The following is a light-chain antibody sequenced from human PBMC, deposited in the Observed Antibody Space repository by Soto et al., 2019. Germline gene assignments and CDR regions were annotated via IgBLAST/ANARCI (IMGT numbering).Light chain of an antibody. J-gene: IGKJ4*01. V-gene: IGKV1-9*01. CDR2: DAS. CDR3: QHVNVNPST. CDR1: QGTSSY. Sequence: IQLTQSPSSLSASVGDRVTITCRASQGTSSYLGWYQQKPGKAPNLLIYDASTLHSGVPSRFSGGGSGTDFTLTISSLQPEDFATYYCQHVNVNPSTFGGGTNVEIK.